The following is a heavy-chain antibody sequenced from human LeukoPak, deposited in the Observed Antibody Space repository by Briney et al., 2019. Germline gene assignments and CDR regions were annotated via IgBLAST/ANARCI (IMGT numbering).Heavy chain of an antibody. CDR3: ARQVYYGSGSYYRSPLYYFDY. CDR1: GGSISSYY. V-gene: IGHV4-59*08. D-gene: IGHD3-10*01. CDR2: IYYSGST. Sequence: SETLSLTCTVSGGSISSYYWSWIRQPPGKGLEWIGYIYYSGSTNYNPSLKSRVTISVDTSKNQFSLKLSSVTAADTAVYYCARQVYYGSGSYYRSPLYYFDYWGQGTLVTVSS. J-gene: IGHJ4*02.